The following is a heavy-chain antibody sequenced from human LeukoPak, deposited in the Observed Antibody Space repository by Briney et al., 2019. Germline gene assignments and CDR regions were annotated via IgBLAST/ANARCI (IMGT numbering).Heavy chain of an antibody. V-gene: IGHV3-30*02. CDR1: GFTFSSYG. CDR2: IRYDGSNK. CDR3: ASTSRHYCSGGSCLDY. D-gene: IGHD2-15*01. Sequence: GGSLRLSCAASGFTFSSYGMHWVRQAPGKGLEWVAFIRYDGSNKYYADSVKGRFTISRDNSKNTLYLQMNSLRAEDTAVCYCASTSRHYCSGGSCLDYWGQGTLVTVSS. J-gene: IGHJ4*02.